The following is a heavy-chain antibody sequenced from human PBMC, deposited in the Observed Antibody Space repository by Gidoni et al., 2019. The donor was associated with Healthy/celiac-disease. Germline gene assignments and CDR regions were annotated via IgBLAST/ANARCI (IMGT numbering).Heavy chain of an antibody. CDR2: IYWDDDK. D-gene: IGHD3-22*01. CDR1: GFSLSTSGVG. CDR3: AHYITSLYYDGEEQDAFDI. Sequence: QITFKESGPTLVKPTQTLTLTCTFSGFSLSTSGVGVGWIRQPPGKALEWLALIYWDDDKRYSPSLKSRLTITKDTSKNQVVLTMTNMDPVDTATYYCAHYITSLYYDGEEQDAFDIWGQGTMVTVSS. V-gene: IGHV2-5*02. J-gene: IGHJ3*02.